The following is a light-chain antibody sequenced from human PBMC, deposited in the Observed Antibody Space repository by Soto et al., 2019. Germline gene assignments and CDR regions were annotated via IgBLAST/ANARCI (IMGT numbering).Light chain of an antibody. V-gene: IGLV2-11*01. CDR1: SSDVGGYNY. J-gene: IGLJ1*01. Sequence: QSVLTQPASVSGSPGQSITISCTGTSSDVGGYNYVSWYQQHPGKAPKLMIYDVSKRPSGVPDRFSGSKSGNTASLTISGLQAEDEADYYCCSYAGSYTFVVYVFGTGTKVTVL. CDR3: CSYAGSYTFVVYV. CDR2: DVS.